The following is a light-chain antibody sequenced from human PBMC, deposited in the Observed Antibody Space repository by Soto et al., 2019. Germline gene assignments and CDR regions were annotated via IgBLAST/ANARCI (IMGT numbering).Light chain of an antibody. CDR3: SSLTSSSTRGV. V-gene: IGLV2-14*01. CDR1: SSDVGGYNY. CDR2: EVT. J-gene: IGLJ1*01. Sequence: QSPLTQPASVSGSPGQSITISCTGSSSDVGGYNYVSWYQHHPGKAPKLIIFEVTNRPSGVSNRFSGSKSGNTPSLTISGLQAEDEADYYCSSLTSSSTRGVFGTGTKVTVL.